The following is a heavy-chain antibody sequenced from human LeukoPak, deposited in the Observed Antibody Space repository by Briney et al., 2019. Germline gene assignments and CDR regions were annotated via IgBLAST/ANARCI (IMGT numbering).Heavy chain of an antibody. CDR1: GYTFTGYY. CDR2: INPNSGGT. CDR3: ARWDTWALYAFDI. D-gene: IGHD3-10*01. Sequence: RASVKVSCKASGYTFTGYYMHWVRQAPGQGLEWMGWINPNSGGTNYAQKFQGRVTMTRDTSISTAYMELSRLRSDDTAVYYCARWDTWALYAFDIWGQGTMVTVSS. V-gene: IGHV1-2*02. J-gene: IGHJ3*02.